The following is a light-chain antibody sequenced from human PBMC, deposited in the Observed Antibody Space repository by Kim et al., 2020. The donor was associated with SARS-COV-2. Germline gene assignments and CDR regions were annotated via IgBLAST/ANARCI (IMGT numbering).Light chain of an antibody. Sequence: ASIGDRVTITCRASQGISSFLAWYLQKPGKAPKLLIYSASTLQSGVPSRFSGSGSGTEFTLTITSLQPEDFATYYCQQLNSYPITFGQGTRLDIK. CDR2: SAS. J-gene: IGKJ5*01. CDR3: QQLNSYPIT. CDR1: QGISSF. V-gene: IGKV1-9*01.